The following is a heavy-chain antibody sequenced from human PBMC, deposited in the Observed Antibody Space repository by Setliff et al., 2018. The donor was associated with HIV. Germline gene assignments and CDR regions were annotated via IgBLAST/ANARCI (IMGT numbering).Heavy chain of an antibody. J-gene: IGHJ4*02. D-gene: IGHD3-22*01. CDR1: GFSFSSYT. CDR3: ARPSPLGGDSTTPYDY. Sequence: GGSLRLSCEASGFSFSSYTMNWVRQAPGKGLEWVAAILYDGSNKYYADSVKGRFTISRDNAENSLYLQMNSLRAEDTTVYYCARPSPLGGDSTTPYDYWGQG. V-gene: IGHV3-30*04. CDR2: ILYDGSNK.